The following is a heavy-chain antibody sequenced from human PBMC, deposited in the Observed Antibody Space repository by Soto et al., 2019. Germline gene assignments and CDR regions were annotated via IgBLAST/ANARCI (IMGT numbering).Heavy chain of an antibody. CDR3: SISNSYGRGDF. D-gene: IGHD4-17*01. CDR1: GGTLNSYT. V-gene: IGHV1-69*01. Sequence: QVQLVQSGAEVKKPGSSVRVSCKASGGTLNSYTISWVRQAPGQGLEWMGGIIPVFGTTDYAQKFQGRVTITADQSTGTAYLYLLSLRSEDTAIYYCSISNSYGRGDFWGQGTLVTVSS. CDR2: IIPVFGTT. J-gene: IGHJ4*02.